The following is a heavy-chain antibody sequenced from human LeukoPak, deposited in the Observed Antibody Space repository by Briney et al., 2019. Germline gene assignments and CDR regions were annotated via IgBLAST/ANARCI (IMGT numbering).Heavy chain of an antibody. CDR2: LNPSGGST. CDR1: GYTVTSYY. D-gene: IGHD5-24*01. V-gene: IGHV1-46*01. CDR3: ARREAKDGYNLPNFDY. J-gene: IGHJ4*02. Sequence: ASVKVSCKASGYTVTSYYMHWVRQAPGQGLEWMGILNPSGGSTSYAQKFQGRATLTRATSTSTVYMELSSLRSEDTAVYYCARREAKDGYNLPNFDYWGQGTLVTVSS.